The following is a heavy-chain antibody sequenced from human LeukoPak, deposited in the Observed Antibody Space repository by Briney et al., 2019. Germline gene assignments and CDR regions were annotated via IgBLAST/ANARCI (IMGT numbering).Heavy chain of an antibody. Sequence: GGSLRLSCAASGFTFDDYGMSWVRQAPGKGLEWVSGINWNGGSTGYADSVKGRFTISRDNAKNSLYLQMNSLRAEDTALYYCARVRYFDWLPANYYYYYYMDVWGKGTTVTVSS. D-gene: IGHD3-9*01. CDR1: GFTFDDYG. CDR2: INWNGGST. J-gene: IGHJ6*03. CDR3: ARVRYFDWLPANYYYYYYMDV. V-gene: IGHV3-20*04.